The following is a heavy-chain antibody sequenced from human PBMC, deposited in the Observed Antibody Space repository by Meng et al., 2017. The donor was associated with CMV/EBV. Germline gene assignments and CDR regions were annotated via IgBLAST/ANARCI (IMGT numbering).Heavy chain of an antibody. J-gene: IGHJ4*02. V-gene: IGHV4-30-4*08. D-gene: IGHD3-22*01. CDR3: ARAAPDYYDSSGPPDY. CDR2: IYYSGST. Sequence: QVLRPESGPGPGKPSQTLSLTCTCSGGSISSGDYYWSWIRQPPGKGLEWIGYIYYSGSTYYNPSLKSRVTISVDTSKNQFSLKLSSVTAADTAVYYCARAAPDYYDSSGPPDYWGQGTLVTVSS. CDR1: GGSISSGDYY.